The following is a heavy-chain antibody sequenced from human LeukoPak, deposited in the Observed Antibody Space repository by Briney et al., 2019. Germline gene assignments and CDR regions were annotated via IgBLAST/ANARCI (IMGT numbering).Heavy chain of an antibody. CDR2: ITSSSTYI. CDR3: ARRVDTGMFTELDY. V-gene: IGHV3-21*01. CDR1: GFTFSSYT. J-gene: IGHJ4*02. Sequence: GGSLRLSCAASGFTFSSYTMTWARKAPGKGLDWVSSITSSSTYIYHADSVKGRFTISRDNAKNSLYLQMNSLRAEDTAVYYCARRVDTGMFTELDYWGQGTLVTVSS. D-gene: IGHD5-18*01.